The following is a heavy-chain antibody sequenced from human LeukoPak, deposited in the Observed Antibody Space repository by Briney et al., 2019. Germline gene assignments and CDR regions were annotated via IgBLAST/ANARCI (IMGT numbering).Heavy chain of an antibody. J-gene: IGHJ6*03. CDR2: INPSSGGT. Sequence: GASVKVSCKPSGYTFTGYYIHWVRQASGQGLEWMGWINPSSGGTNYPQKFQGRVTMTRDTSLSTAYMEVSGLRSDDTAVYYCARGVVAATFYYYMDVWGKGTTVTVSS. CDR3: ARGVVAATFYYYMDV. CDR1: GYTFTGYY. D-gene: IGHD2-15*01. V-gene: IGHV1-2*02.